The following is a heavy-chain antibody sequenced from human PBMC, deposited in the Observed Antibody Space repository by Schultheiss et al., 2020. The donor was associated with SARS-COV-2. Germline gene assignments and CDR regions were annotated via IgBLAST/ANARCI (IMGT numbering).Heavy chain of an antibody. CDR2: ISYDGSNK. Sequence: GGSLRLSCAASGFTFSSYGMHWVRQAPGKGLEWVAVISYDGSNKYYADSVKGRFTISRDNSKNTLYLQMNSLRAEDTAVYFCARDLLTGDAFDIWGQGTMVTVSS. D-gene: IGHD1-20*01. V-gene: IGHV3-30*03. CDR1: GFTFSSYG. CDR3: ARDLLTGDAFDI. J-gene: IGHJ3*02.